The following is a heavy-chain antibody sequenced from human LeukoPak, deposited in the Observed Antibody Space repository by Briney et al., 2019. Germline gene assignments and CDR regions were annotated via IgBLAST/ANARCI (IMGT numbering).Heavy chain of an antibody. V-gene: IGHV4-39*07. D-gene: IGHD3-9*01. CDR2: IYYSGGTYSGST. CDR1: GGSVSSSSYY. J-gene: IGHJ4*02. CDR3: TRDPGRYFDWLVVDY. Sequence: SETLSLTCTVSGGSVSSSSYYWGWIRQPPGKGLEWIGSIYYSGGTYSGSTYYNPSLKSRVTISVDTSKNQFSLRLSSVTAADTAVYYCTRDPGRYFDWLVVDYWGQGTLVTVSS.